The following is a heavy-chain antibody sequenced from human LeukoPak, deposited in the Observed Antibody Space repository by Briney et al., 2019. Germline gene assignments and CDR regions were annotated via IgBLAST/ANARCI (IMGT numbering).Heavy chain of an antibody. CDR1: GYIFTSYY. Sequence: ASVKVSCKASGYIFTSYYMHWVRQAPGQGLEWMGIINPSDGSTNYAQKFQGRVTMTRDTSTGTVYMDLTSLRSDDTAVYYCARVLSVGLGQQLVPGFDYWGQGTLVTVSS. D-gene: IGHD6-13*01. CDR2: INPSDGST. J-gene: IGHJ4*02. CDR3: ARVLSVGLGQQLVPGFDY. V-gene: IGHV1-46*01.